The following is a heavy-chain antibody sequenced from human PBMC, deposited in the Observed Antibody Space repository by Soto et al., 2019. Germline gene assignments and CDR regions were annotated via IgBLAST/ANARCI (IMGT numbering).Heavy chain of an antibody. V-gene: IGHV3-13*05. CDR2: IGDIDDP. CDR1: GFTIRNYD. J-gene: IGHJ6*02. CDR3: ASGPGRVRERSYYYGMDV. D-gene: IGHD3-10*01. Sequence: GGSLRLSCAASGFTIRNYDMHWVRQTTGKGLEWVSGIGDIDDPYYADSVKGRFTISREIAKNSLYLQMDGLRAGASAAYYCASGPGRVRERSYYYGMDVWDQGTTVTVSS.